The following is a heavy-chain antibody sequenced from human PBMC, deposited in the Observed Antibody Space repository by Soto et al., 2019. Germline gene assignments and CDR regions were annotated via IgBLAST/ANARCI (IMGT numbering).Heavy chain of an antibody. Sequence: PSETLSLTCSVSGGSISSGYYYWSWIRQPPGKGLEWIGYIYYSGSTYYNPSLKSRVTISVDTSKNQFSLKLSSVTAADTAVYYCARQSAIFVRMDVWGQGTTVTVSS. J-gene: IGHJ6*02. CDR1: GGSISSGYYY. CDR2: IYYSGST. D-gene: IGHD3-3*01. CDR3: ARQSAIFVRMDV. V-gene: IGHV4-30-4*01.